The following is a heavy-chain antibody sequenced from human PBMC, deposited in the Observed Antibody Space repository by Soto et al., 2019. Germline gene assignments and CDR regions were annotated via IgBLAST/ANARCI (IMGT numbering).Heavy chain of an antibody. CDR3: TAPRDEYGSGVSWFTYGMDI. Sequence: GGSLRLSCLASGFTFSDYAMTWVRHVPGRGLEWVASLDGAGGSTYYADSVRGRFTISRDNSQNTLFLQMKRLTVDATAIYYCTAPRDEYGSGVSWFTYGMDIWGQGTTVTVSS. D-gene: IGHD3-10*01. J-gene: IGHJ6*02. CDR2: LDGAGGST. CDR1: GFTFSDYA. V-gene: IGHV3-23*01.